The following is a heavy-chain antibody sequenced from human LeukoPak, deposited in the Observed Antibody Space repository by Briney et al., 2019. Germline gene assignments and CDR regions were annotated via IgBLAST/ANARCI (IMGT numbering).Heavy chain of an antibody. D-gene: IGHD2-15*01. CDR2: IWYDGSNK. V-gene: IGHV3-33*01. CDR3: ARVRGAGYCSGGSCNYYYGMDV. CDR1: GFTFSSYG. Sequence: PGRSLRLSCAASGFTFSSYGMHWVRQAPGKGLEWVAVIWYDGSNKYYADSVKGRFTISRDNSKSTLYLQMNSLRAEDTAVYYCARVRGAGYCSGGSCNYYYGMDVWGQGTTVTVSS. J-gene: IGHJ6*02.